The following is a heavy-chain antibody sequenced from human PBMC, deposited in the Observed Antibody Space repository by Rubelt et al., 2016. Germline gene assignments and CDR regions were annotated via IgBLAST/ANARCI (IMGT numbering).Heavy chain of an antibody. Sequence: GGGLVQPGGSLRLSCAASGFTFSGYAMSWVRQAPGKGMEWVSAISGSGGSTYYADSVKGRFTISRDNYKNTLYLQMNSMRAEDTAVYYCARASSGYDFDYWGQGMLVTVSS. CDR1: GFTFSGYA. J-gene: IGHJ4*02. D-gene: IGHD3-22*01. V-gene: IGHV3-23*01. CDR2: ISGSGGST. CDR3: ARASSGYDFDY.